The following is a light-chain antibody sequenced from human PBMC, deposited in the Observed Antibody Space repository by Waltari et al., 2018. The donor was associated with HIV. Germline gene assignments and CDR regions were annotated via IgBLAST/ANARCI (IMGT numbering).Light chain of an antibody. CDR1: QSVSIS. CDR2: AAS. Sequence: DIQMTQSPSSLSASVGDRITIDCRASQSVSISLNWYQQKPGKVPKLLISAASTLQSGVPSRFSGRGSGTDFTLTIDSLQPDDFATYYCQQSFSSPLSFGPGTKVDIK. V-gene: IGKV1-39*01. CDR3: QQSFSSPLS. J-gene: IGKJ3*01.